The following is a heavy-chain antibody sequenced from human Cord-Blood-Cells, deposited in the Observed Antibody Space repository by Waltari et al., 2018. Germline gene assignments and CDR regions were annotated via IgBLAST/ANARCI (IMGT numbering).Heavy chain of an antibody. J-gene: IGHJ5*02. CDR2: INHSGST. V-gene: IGHV4-34*01. CDR1: GGSFSGYY. D-gene: IGHD6-6*01. Sequence: QVQLQQWGAGLLKPSETLSLTCAVYGGSFSGYYWSWIRQPPGKGLEWIGEINHSGSTNYNPSLKSRVTISVDTSKNQFSLKLSSVTAADTAVYYCARVDSSSFGWFDPWGQGTLVTVSS. CDR3: ARVDSSSFGWFDP.